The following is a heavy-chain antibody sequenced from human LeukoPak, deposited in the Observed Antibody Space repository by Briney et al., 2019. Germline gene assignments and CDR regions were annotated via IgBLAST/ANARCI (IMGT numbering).Heavy chain of an antibody. Sequence: SQTLSLTCAISGDSVSNNRASWGWIRQSPSRRLEWLGRTYYRSQWFDDYAPSLKSRITINPDISKNQFSLQLTSVTPEDTAVYYCVRIRGLGLFDYWGQGTLVTVSS. J-gene: IGHJ4*02. CDR2: TYYRSQWFD. D-gene: IGHD1-26*01. CDR1: GDSVSNNRAS. CDR3: VRIRGLGLFDY. V-gene: IGHV6-1*01.